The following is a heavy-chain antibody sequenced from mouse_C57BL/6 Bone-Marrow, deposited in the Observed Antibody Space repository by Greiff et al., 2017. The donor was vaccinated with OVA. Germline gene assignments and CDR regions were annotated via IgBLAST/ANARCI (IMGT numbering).Heavy chain of an antibody. CDR2: INSDGGST. J-gene: IGHJ1*03. CDR1: EYEFPSHD. D-gene: IGHD1-1*01. V-gene: IGHV5-2*01. Sequence: EVKVVESGGGLVQPGESLKLSCESNEYEFPSHDMSWVRKTPEKRLELVAAINSDGGSTYYPDTMERRFIISRDNTKKTLYLQMSSLRSEDTALYYCARQCDYYGSRDWYFDVWGTGTTVTVSS. CDR3: ARQCDYYGSRDWYFDV.